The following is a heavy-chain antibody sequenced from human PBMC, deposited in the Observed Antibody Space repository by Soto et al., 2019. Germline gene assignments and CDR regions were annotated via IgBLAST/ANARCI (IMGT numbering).Heavy chain of an antibody. CDR2: IISDASSA. V-gene: IGHV3-74*03. CDR1: GFTLSNYW. Sequence: EVRMVESGGGLVQPGGSLRLSCTASGFTLSNYWMHWVRQAPGKGLVWVSRIISDASSATYADSVKGRFTISRDNTKNTLYLQMNSLRAEDTAIYYCASYRRILPTITDYGGQGILVTVSS. J-gene: IGHJ4*02. D-gene: IGHD5-12*01. CDR3: ASYRRILPTITDY.